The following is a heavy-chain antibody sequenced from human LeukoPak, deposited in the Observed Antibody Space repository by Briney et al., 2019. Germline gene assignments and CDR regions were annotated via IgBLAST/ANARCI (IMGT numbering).Heavy chain of an antibody. Sequence: PGGSPRLSCAASGFTFSTYAMNWVRQAPGKGLEWVSYITNNGSTIYYADSVKGRFTISGDKAENSLYLQMNSLRAEDTAIYYCARDQWLAYYYHGMDVWGHGTTVTVSS. J-gene: IGHJ6*02. CDR2: ITNNGSTI. CDR1: GFTFSTYA. CDR3: ARDQWLAYYYHGMDV. V-gene: IGHV3-48*03. D-gene: IGHD6-19*01.